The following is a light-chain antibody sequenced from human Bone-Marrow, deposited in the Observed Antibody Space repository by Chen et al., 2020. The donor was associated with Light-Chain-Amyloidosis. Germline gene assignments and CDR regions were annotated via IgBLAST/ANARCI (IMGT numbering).Light chain of an antibody. J-gene: IGLJ3*02. CDR1: SGSIATNY. CDR2: EED. CDR3: QSYQGSSQGV. V-gene: IGLV6-57*03. Sequence: NFMLTQPHSVSESPGKTVIIYCTRSSGSIATNYVQWYPQRPGSAPTTVIYEEDQSPSGVPDRFSGSIDRSSNSASLTISGLKTEDEADYYCQSYQGSSQGVFGGGTKLTVL.